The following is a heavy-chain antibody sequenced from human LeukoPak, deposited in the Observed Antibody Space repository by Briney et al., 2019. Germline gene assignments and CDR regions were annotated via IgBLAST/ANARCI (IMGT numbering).Heavy chain of an antibody. Sequence: SETLSLTCNVSGGSIRGYYWSWIRQPPGKGLEWIGYIYSSGSTNYNPSLKSRVTMSVDTSKNQFSLKLSSVTAADTAVYYCASEAYYYDSSGYYKYWGQGTLVTVSS. CDR1: GGSIRGYY. CDR2: IYSSGST. J-gene: IGHJ4*02. V-gene: IGHV4-59*12. CDR3: ASEAYYYDSSGYYKY. D-gene: IGHD3-22*01.